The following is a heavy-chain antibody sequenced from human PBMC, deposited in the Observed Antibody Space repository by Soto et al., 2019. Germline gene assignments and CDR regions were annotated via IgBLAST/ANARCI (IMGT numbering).Heavy chain of an antibody. J-gene: IGHJ4*02. D-gene: IGHD3-22*01. CDR2: ISYDGSNK. CDR3: ARDPNVAYYDSSGYSLSTNFDY. Sequence: QVQLVESGGGVVQPGRSLRLSCAASGFTFSSYAMHWVRQAPGKGLEWVAVISYDGSNKYYADSVKGRFTISRDNSKNTLYLQMNSLRAEDTAVYYCARDPNVAYYDSSGYSLSTNFDYWGQGTLVTVSS. CDR1: GFTFSSYA. V-gene: IGHV3-30-3*01.